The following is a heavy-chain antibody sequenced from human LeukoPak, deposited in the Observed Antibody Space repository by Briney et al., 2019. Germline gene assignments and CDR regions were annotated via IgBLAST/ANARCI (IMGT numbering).Heavy chain of an antibody. D-gene: IGHD1-7*01. CDR3: ARHDGGWELPDAFDI. CDR1: GGSISSSSYD. J-gene: IGHJ3*02. Sequence: SETLSLTCTVSGGSISSSSYDWGGIRQPPGKGLEWIGSIYYSGSTYYNPALKSRVAISVDTSKNQFSLKLSSVTAADTAVYYCARHDGGWELPDAFDIWGQGTMVTVSS. CDR2: IYYSGST. V-gene: IGHV4-39*01.